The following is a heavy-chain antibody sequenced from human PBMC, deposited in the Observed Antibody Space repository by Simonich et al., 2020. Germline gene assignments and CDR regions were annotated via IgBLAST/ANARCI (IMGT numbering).Heavy chain of an antibody. CDR2: IRAYNGNT. CDR1: GYTFTSYG. Sequence: QVQLVQSGAEVKKPGASVKVSCKASGYTFTSYGISWVRQAPGQGLEWMGWIRAYNGNTNKAQKLQGRVTMTTDTSTSKAYMELRSLRSDDTAVYYCARASRGTWWYYYFDYWGQGTLVTVSS. J-gene: IGHJ4*02. V-gene: IGHV1-18*01. CDR3: ARASRGTWWYYYFDY. D-gene: IGHD2-15*01.